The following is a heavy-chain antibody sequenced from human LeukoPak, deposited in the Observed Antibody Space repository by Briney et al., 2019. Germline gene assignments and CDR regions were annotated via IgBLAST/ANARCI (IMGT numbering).Heavy chain of an antibody. J-gene: IGHJ4*02. CDR1: GYTFTGYY. CDR3: ARESWYSSGWRGEDY. V-gene: IGHV1-2*02. CDR2: INPNSGGT. D-gene: IGHD6-19*01. Sequence: ASVKVSCKASGYTFTGYYMHWVRQARGQGREGRGWINPNSGGTNYAQKFQGRVTMTRDTSISTAYMELSRLRSDDTAVYYCARESWYSSGWRGEDYWGQGTLVTVSS.